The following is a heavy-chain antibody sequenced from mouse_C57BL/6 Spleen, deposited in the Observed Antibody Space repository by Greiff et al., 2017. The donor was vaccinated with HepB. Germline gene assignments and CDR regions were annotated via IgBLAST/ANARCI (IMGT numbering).Heavy chain of an antibody. J-gene: IGHJ2*01. CDR2: ISNGGGST. CDR1: GFTFSDYY. V-gene: IGHV5-12*01. CDR3: ARVGSYYFDY. Sequence: EVKLVESGGGLVQPGGSLKLSCAASGFTFSDYYMYWVRQTPEKRLEWVAYISNGGGSTYYPDTVKGRFTISRDNAKNTLYLQMSRLKSEDTAMYYCARVGSYYFDYWGQGTTLTVSS.